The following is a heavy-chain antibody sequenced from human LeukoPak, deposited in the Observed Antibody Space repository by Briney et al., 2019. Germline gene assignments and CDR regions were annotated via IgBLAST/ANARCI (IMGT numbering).Heavy chain of an antibody. CDR2: MNPNSGNT. CDR3: ARGYSSSWYELYSYPNWFDP. V-gene: IGHV1-8*01. J-gene: IGHJ5*02. D-gene: IGHD6-13*01. Sequence: ASVKVSCKASGYTFTSYDINWVRQATGQGLEWMGWMNPNSGNTGYAQKFQGRVTMTRNTSISTAYMELSSLRSEDTAVYYRARGYSSSWYELYSYPNWFDPWGQGTLVTVSS. CDR1: GYTFTSYD.